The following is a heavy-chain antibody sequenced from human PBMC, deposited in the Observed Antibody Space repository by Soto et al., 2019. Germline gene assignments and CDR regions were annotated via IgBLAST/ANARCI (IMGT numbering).Heavy chain of an antibody. V-gene: IGHV1-69*02. D-gene: IGHD6-19*01. Sequence: SVKVSCKASGGTFSSYTISWVRQATGQGLEWMGRIIPILGIANYAQKFQGRVTITADKSTSTAYMELSSLRSEDTAVYYCARVGSSGWYDSYYYYYYGMDVWGQGTTVTVSS. CDR3: ARVGSSGWYDSYYYYYYGMDV. CDR1: GGTFSSYT. CDR2: IIPILGIA. J-gene: IGHJ6*02.